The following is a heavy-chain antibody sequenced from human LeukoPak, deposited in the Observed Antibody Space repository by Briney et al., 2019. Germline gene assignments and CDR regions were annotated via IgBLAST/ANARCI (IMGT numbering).Heavy chain of an antibody. CDR3: ARDTTYYESSAYYDSYDI. Sequence: GGSLRLSCEASGFSFSMYWMAWVRQAPGKGLEWVANIKRDGSERHCLDSVRGRFTVSRDNAKNSLYLQLNSLGAEDTAVYFCARDTTYYESSAYYDSYDIWGQGTMVTVSS. J-gene: IGHJ3*02. D-gene: IGHD3-22*01. V-gene: IGHV3-7*01. CDR2: IKRDGSER. CDR1: GFSFSMYW.